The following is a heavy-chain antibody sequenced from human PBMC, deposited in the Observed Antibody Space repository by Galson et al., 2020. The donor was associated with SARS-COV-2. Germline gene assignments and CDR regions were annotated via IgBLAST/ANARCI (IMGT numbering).Heavy chain of an antibody. D-gene: IGHD1-1*01. CDR3: ARDRYTAEGTFDS. V-gene: IGHV3-21*01. Sequence: GGSLRLSCAVSGFTFSSYSFNWVRQAPGRGLEWVSSISISGNYIHYADSLKGRFTISRDNAKNSVYLQMNSLRAEDTAVYYCARDRYTAEGTFDSWGQGTLVTVSS. J-gene: IGHJ4*02. CDR2: ISISGNYI. CDR1: GFTFSSYS.